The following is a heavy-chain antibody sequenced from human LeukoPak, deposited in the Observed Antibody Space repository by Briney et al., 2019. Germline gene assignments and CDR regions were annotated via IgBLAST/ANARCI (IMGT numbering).Heavy chain of an antibody. Sequence: GRSLRLSCAASGFTFRNYGMHWVRRAPGKGLEWVAVISIDGSEKYYADSVKGRFTISRDNSKNTLYLQLNSLRGDDTAIYYCANPQSRGYDYLDYWGLGTLVTVSS. D-gene: IGHD5-12*01. J-gene: IGHJ4*02. CDR2: ISIDGSEK. CDR3: ANPQSRGYDYLDY. CDR1: GFTFRNYG. V-gene: IGHV3-30*18.